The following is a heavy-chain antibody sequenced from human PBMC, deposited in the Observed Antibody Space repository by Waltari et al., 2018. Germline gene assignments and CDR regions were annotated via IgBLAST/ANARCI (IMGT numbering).Heavy chain of an antibody. CDR2: IYHSGCT. CDR3: ARSRITMIVVVTDWYFDL. CDR1: GYSISSGYY. D-gene: IGHD3-22*01. Sequence: QVQLQESGPGLVKPSETLSLTCAVSGYSISSGYYWGWIRQPPGKGLEWIVSIYHSGCTYYNPSLKSRVTISVDTSKNQFSLKLSSVAAADTAVYYCARSRITMIVVVTDWYFDLWGRGTLVTVSS. J-gene: IGHJ2*01. V-gene: IGHV4-38-2*01.